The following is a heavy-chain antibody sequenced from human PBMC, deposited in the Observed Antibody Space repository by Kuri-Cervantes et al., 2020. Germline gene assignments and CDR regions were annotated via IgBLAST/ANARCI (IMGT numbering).Heavy chain of an antibody. CDR3: ARGGRRISGTTPFDS. Sequence: ASVKVSCKASGYTFTSYAMHWVRQAPGQRLEWMGWINAGNGNTKYSQKFQGRVTITSDTFASTAYMEVSSLRSEDTAVYYCARGGRRISGTTPFDSWGRGTLVTVSS. CDR2: INAGNGNT. J-gene: IGHJ4*02. D-gene: IGHD1-7*01. V-gene: IGHV1-3*01. CDR1: GYTFTSYA.